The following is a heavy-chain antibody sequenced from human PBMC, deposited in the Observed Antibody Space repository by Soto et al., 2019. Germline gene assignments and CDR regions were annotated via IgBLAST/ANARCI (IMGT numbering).Heavy chain of an antibody. D-gene: IGHD3-22*01. CDR2: GNAGNGNT. CDR3: ASVVYYDSSGHDY. Sequence: ASVKVSCKASGYTFTSYAMHWVRQAPGQRREWMGWGNAGNGNTKYSQKFQGRVTITRDTSASTAYMALSSLRSEDTAVYYCASVVYYDSSGHDYWGQGTLVTVSS. V-gene: IGHV1-3*01. J-gene: IGHJ4*02. CDR1: GYTFTSYA.